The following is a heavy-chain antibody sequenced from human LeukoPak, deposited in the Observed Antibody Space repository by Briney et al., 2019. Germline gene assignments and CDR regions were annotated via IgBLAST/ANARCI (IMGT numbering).Heavy chain of an antibody. D-gene: IGHD2-2*01. CDR2: IYYSGST. V-gene: IGHV4-31*03. J-gene: IGHJ6*02. Sequence: SQTLSLTCTVSGGSISSGGYYWSWIRQHPGKGLEWIGYIYYSGSTYYNPSLKSRVTISVDTSKNQFSPKLSSVTAADTAVYYCARDSRYCSSTSCLIDSYYYYYGMDVWGQGTTVTVSS. CDR3: ARDSRYCSSTSCLIDSYYYYYGMDV. CDR1: GGSISSGGYY.